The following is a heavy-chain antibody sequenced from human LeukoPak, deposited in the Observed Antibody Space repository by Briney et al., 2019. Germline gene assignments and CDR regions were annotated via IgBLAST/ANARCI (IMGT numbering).Heavy chain of an antibody. CDR3: ARDPTGSGYMIDY. CDR2: IYYSGST. CDR1: GGSISSSSYY. Sequence: PSETLSLTCTVSGGSISSSSYYWGWIRQPPGKGLEWIGSIYYSGSTYYNPSLKSRVTISVDTSKNQFSLKLSSVTAADTAVYYCARDPTGSGYMIDYWGQGTLVTVSS. V-gene: IGHV4-39*07. D-gene: IGHD3-22*01. J-gene: IGHJ4*02.